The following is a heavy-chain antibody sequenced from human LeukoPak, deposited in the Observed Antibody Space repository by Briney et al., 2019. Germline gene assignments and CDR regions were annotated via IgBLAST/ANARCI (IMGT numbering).Heavy chain of an antibody. J-gene: IGHJ3*02. CDR1: GFTFTTYG. CDR3: AKDRWYYDSPDGLDI. V-gene: IGHV3-30*02. CDR2: IGYDGSEI. D-gene: IGHD3-16*01. Sequence: GGSLRLSCAASGFTFTTYGMHWVRQAPGKGLEWVSFIGYDGSEIYYADSVKDRLAISRDNSKNTLYLQVNSPRIEDTAVYYCAKDRWYYDSPDGLDIWGQGTTVTVSS.